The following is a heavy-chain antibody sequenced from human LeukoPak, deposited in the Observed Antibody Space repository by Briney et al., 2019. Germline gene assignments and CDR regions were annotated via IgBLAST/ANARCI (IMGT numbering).Heavy chain of an antibody. Sequence: GGSLRLSCAASGFTFSSYGMHWVRQAPGKGLEWVTFIHYDGSNKYYADSVKGRFTISRDNSKNTLYLQMNSLRPEDTAVYYCAKAMRSWSLTHDYWGQGTLVTVSS. CDR3: AKAMRSWSLTHDY. V-gene: IGHV3-30*02. CDR2: IHYDGSNK. D-gene: IGHD3-10*01. CDR1: GFTFSSYG. J-gene: IGHJ4*02.